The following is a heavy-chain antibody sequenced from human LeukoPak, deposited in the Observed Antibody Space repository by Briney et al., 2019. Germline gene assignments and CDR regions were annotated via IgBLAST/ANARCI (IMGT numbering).Heavy chain of an antibody. CDR2: INSDGSST. D-gene: IGHD6-25*01. CDR1: GFTFSSYW. CDR3: ARLGSQGGVAALDY. V-gene: IGHV3-74*01. Sequence: GGSLRLSCAASGFTFSSYWMHWVRQAPGKGLVWVSRINSDGSSTSYADSVKGRFTNSRDNAKNTLYLQMNSLRAEDTAVYYCARLGSQGGVAALDYWGQGTLVTVSS. J-gene: IGHJ4*02.